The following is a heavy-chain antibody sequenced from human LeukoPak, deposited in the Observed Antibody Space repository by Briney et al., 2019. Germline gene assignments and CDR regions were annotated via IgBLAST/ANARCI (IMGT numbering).Heavy chain of an antibody. D-gene: IGHD5-24*01. V-gene: IGHV3-23*01. Sequence: GGSLRLSCAASGFTFSSYEMNWVRQAPGKGLEWVSAISSTGGTAYYADSVKGRFTISRDNSKNTLYLQMNSLRAEDTAVYYCARNFRDGYNNSFDYWGQGTLVTVSS. J-gene: IGHJ4*02. CDR2: ISSTGGTA. CDR3: ARNFRDGYNNSFDY. CDR1: GFTFSSYE.